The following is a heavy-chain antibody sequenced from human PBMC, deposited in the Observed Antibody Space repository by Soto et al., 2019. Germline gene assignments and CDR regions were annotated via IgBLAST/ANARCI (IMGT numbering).Heavy chain of an antibody. J-gene: IGHJ6*02. D-gene: IGHD3-16*01. CDR1: AGSISSGYYL. V-gene: IGHV4-30-4*01. Sequence: PSETLSLTCSVDAGSISSGYYLWSWIRQPPGKGLEWIGNIYYSGNTYYNPSLKSRLMISIDKSTNQFSLRVGSVTAAYTSVSYCASASLYCLDVWGQGTTVTVS. CDR2: IYYSGNT. CDR3: ASASLYCLDV.